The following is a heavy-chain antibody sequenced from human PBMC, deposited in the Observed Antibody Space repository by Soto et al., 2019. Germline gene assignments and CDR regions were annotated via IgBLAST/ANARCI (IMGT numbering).Heavy chain of an antibody. CDR1: GFTFSSYA. CDR3: AKDRSTTVTTTGIFDY. Sequence: VGSLRLSCAASGFTFSSYAMSWVRQAPGKGLEWVSAISGSGGSTYYADSVKGRFTISRDNSKNTLYLQMNSLRAEDTAVYYCAKDRSTTVTTTGIFDYWGQGTLVTVSS. D-gene: IGHD4-17*01. CDR2: ISGSGGST. J-gene: IGHJ4*02. V-gene: IGHV3-23*01.